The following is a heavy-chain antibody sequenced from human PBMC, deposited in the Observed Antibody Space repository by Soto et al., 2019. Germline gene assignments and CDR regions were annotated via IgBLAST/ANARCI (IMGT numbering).Heavy chain of an antibody. CDR3: AKDLRGTYYEFDS. Sequence: LRLSCAASGFTFDHYAMSWVRRSPGKGLEWVSVISGSADSTYYADSVKGRFTISRDKSKNTLFLQMNRLRAEDTALYFCAKDLRGTYYEFDSSGQGTPVTVSS. CDR2: ISGSADST. J-gene: IGHJ4*02. CDR1: GFTFDHYA. V-gene: IGHV3-23*01. D-gene: IGHD1-26*01.